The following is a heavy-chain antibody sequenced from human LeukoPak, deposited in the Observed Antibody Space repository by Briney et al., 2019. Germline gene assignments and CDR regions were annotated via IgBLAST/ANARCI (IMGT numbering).Heavy chain of an antibody. CDR3: ARNGEYGGSSWPPYYGMDV. CDR1: GFTFSSYA. J-gene: IGHJ6*02. Sequence: GGSLRLSCAASGFTFSSYAMHWVRQAPGKGLEWVAVISYDGSNKYYADSVKGRFTISRDNSKNTLYLQMNSLRAEDTAVYYCARNGEYGGSSWPPYYGMDVWGQGTTVTVSS. CDR2: ISYDGSNK. V-gene: IGHV3-30*04. D-gene: IGHD6-13*01.